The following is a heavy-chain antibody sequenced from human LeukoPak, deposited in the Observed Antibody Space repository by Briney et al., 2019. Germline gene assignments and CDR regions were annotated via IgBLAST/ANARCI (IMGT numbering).Heavy chain of an antibody. CDR1: GFTFSSYQ. CDR3: AGHTDY. J-gene: IGHJ4*02. D-gene: IGHD2-2*02. V-gene: IGHV3-48*03. CDR2: ISASGDTI. Sequence: PGGSLRLSCAASGFTFSSYQMNWVRQAPGKGLEWVSYISASGDTIFYADSVKGRFTISRGNAKNSLYLQMNSLRAEDTAVYYCAGHTDYWGQGTLVTVSS.